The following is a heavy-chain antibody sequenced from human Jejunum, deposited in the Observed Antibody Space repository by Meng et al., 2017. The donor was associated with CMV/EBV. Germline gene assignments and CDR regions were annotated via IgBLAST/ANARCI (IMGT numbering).Heavy chain of an antibody. J-gene: IGHJ4*02. V-gene: IGHV3-23*01. CDR1: GFIFKTHA. D-gene: IGHD6-19*01. CDR3: VRGYSSRWYEGPGF. Sequence: ASGFIFKTHAMIWVRQAPGQGLEWVSSIIGNGLRAYYAHSVRGRFTMSRDNSKNTLYLQMNSLRDEDAAIYYCVRGYSSRWYEGPGFWGQGTLVTVSS. CDR2: IIGNGLRA.